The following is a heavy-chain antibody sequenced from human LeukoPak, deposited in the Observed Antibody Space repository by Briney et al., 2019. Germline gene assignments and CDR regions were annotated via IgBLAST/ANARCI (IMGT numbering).Heavy chain of an antibody. J-gene: IGHJ3*02. CDR3: VSGNDPDSTWENYRLDAFDI. V-gene: IGHV3-21*01. CDR2: ISSTSDYI. Sequence: GGSLRLSCAASGFTFSRYVMSWVRQAPGKGLEWVSSISSTSDYIYYADSVKGRFTISIDNTKSSLYLQMNSLRAEDTDVYYCVSGNDPDSTWENYRLDAFDIWGQGTRVLVPS. D-gene: IGHD3-16*02. CDR1: GFTFSRYV.